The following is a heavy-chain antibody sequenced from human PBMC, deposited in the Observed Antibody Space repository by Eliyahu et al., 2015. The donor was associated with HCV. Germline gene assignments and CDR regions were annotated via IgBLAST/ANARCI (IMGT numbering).Heavy chain of an antibody. Sequence: EVXLVESGGGLVKPGGSLXLSCAASGFXFSSXSMNWVRQAPGKGLEGVXSISSSSDYIXYADSVKGRFTISRDNAKNSLYLQMNSLRAEDTAVYYCARDSYYYDGSGYYLYYFDYWGQGALVTVSS. CDR1: GFXFSSXS. J-gene: IGHJ4*02. V-gene: IGHV3-21*01. D-gene: IGHD3-22*01. CDR2: ISSSSDYI. CDR3: ARDSYYYDGSGYYLYYFDY.